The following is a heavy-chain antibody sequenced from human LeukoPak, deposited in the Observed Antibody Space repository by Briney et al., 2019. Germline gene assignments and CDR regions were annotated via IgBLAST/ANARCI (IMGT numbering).Heavy chain of an antibody. CDR2: ISWNSGRI. Sequence: PGRSLRLSCAASGFTFDDYAMHWVRQAPGKGLEWVSGISWNSGRIAYADSVKGRFTISRDNAKNSLYLQMNSLRAEDTALYYCAKDFGYSCGYGFDYWGQGTLVTASS. CDR1: GFTFDDYA. V-gene: IGHV3-9*01. CDR3: AKDFGYSCGYGFDY. J-gene: IGHJ4*02. D-gene: IGHD5-18*01.